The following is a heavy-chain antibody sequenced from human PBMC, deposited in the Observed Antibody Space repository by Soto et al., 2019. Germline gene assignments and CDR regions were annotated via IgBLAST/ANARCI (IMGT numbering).Heavy chain of an antibody. J-gene: IGHJ6*02. V-gene: IGHV5-51*01. CDR1: GYSFTSYW. Sequence: GESLKISCKGSGYSFTSYWIGWVRQMPGKGLEWMGIIYPGDSDTRYSPSFQGQVTISADRSISTAYLQWSSLKASDTAMYYCAKGAHITDYYYYGMDVWGQGTTVTVSS. CDR2: IYPGDSDT. CDR3: AKGAHITDYYYYGMDV.